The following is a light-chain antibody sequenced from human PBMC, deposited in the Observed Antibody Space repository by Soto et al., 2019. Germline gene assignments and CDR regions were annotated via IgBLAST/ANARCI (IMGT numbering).Light chain of an antibody. CDR2: TAS. V-gene: IGKV1-5*03. Sequence: DIQMTQSPSALSASVGDRVTITCRASQSISSWLAWYQQKPGEAPKLLIYTASSLESGVPSRFSGSGPGTEFTLTISSLQPDDFATYYCQQYNSYSWTFGQGTKVDIK. CDR1: QSISSW. CDR3: QQYNSYSWT. J-gene: IGKJ1*01.